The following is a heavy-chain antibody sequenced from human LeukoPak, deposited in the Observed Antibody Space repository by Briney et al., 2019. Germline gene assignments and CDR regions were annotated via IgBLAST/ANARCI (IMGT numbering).Heavy chain of an antibody. J-gene: IGHJ6*03. V-gene: IGHV4-61*02. CDR1: GGSISSGSYY. CDR3: ARDYFVRSLYYYYYMDV. CDR2: IYTSGST. D-gene: IGHD3-10*01. Sequence: SETLSLTCTVSGGSISSGSYYWSWIRQPGGKGLEWIGRIYTSGSTNYNPSLKSRVTISVDTSKNQFSLKLSSVTAADTAVYYCARDYFVRSLYYYYYMDVWGKGTTVTVSS.